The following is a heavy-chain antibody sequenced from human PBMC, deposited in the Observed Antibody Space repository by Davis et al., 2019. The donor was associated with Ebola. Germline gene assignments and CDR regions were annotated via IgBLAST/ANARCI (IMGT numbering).Heavy chain of an antibody. CDR2: ISSYNGRT. J-gene: IGHJ4*02. D-gene: IGHD4-11*01. Sequence: AASVKVSCKASGYPFGNYVISWVRQAPGQGLEWMGWISSYNGRTNYAQNFQNRVTMTADTSTSTAYMELRSLRSDDTAMYFCARDNSNYDYFDYWGQGTLVTVSS. CDR3: ARDNSNYDYFDY. V-gene: IGHV1-18*01. CDR1: GYPFGNYV.